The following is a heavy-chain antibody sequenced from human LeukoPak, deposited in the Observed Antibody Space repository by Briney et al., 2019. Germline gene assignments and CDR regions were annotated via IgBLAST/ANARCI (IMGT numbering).Heavy chain of an antibody. CDR1: GGSFSGYY. CDR2: INHSGST. Sequence: SETLSLTCAVYGGSFSGYYWSWIRQPPGKGLEWIGEINHSGSTNYNPSLKSRVTISVDTSKNQFSLKLSSVTAAGTAVYYCARGSPYYDFWSGYYTNYYGMDVWGQGTTVTVSS. CDR3: ARGSPYYDFWSGYYTNYYGMDV. V-gene: IGHV4-34*01. D-gene: IGHD3-3*01. J-gene: IGHJ6*02.